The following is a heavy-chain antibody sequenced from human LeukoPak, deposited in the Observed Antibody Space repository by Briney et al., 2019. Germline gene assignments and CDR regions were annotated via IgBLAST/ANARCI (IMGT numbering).Heavy chain of an antibody. Sequence: ASVKVSCKASGYTFTDYHMHWVRQAPGQGLEWMGWISTYNANTNYAQNLQVRVTMTTDTSTSTAYMELRSLRSDDTAVYYCARDRQTNWFDPWGQGTLVTVSS. CDR2: ISTYNANT. J-gene: IGHJ5*02. CDR1: GYTFTDYH. V-gene: IGHV1-18*04. CDR3: ARDRQTNWFDP.